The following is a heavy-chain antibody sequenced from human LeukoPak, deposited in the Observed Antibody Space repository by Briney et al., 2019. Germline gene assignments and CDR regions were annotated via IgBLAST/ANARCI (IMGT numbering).Heavy chain of an antibody. D-gene: IGHD3-10*01. CDR1: GGSISSSRYY. CDR3: ARQRYYGSGSYSLNWFDP. V-gene: IGHV4-39*01. Sequence: NPSETLSLTCTVSGGSISSSRYYWGWIRQPPGKGPEWIGSIYYSETTYYNPSLKSRVTISVDTSKNQFSLRLSSVTAADTAVYYCARQRYYGSGSYSLNWFDPWGQGTLVTVSS. J-gene: IGHJ5*02. CDR2: IYYSETT.